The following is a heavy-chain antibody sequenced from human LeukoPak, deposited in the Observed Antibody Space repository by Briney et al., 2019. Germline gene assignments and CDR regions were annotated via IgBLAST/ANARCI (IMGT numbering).Heavy chain of an antibody. CDR1: GYTFTSYY. CDR2: INPNSGGT. J-gene: IGHJ3*02. Sequence: ASVKVSCKASGYTFTSYYMHWVRQAPGQGLEWMGWINPNSGGTNYAQKFQGWVTMARDTSISTAYMELSRLRSDDTAVYYCARDDYGAHDIWGQGTMVTVSS. V-gene: IGHV1-2*04. D-gene: IGHD4-17*01. CDR3: ARDDYGAHDI.